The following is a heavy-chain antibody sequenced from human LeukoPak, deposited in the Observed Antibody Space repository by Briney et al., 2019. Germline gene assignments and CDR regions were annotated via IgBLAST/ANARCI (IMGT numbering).Heavy chain of an antibody. CDR2: ISYDGSNK. Sequence: GGSLRLSCAASGFTFSSYGMHWVRQAPGKGLEWVAVISYDGSNKYYADSVKGRFTISRDNSKNTLYLQMNSLRAEDTAVYYCAKDWGSIVGATSPFDYWGQGTLVTVSS. D-gene: IGHD1-26*01. CDR3: AKDWGSIVGATSPFDY. J-gene: IGHJ4*02. V-gene: IGHV3-30*18. CDR1: GFTFSSYG.